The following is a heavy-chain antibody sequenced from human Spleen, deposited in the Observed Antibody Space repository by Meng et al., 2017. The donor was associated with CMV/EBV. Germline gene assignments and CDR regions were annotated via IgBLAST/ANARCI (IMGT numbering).Heavy chain of an antibody. J-gene: IGHJ5*02. CDR1: GYTFTDYY. CDR3: ARPSRWGGVRRFDP. CDR2: INPNNGAT. V-gene: IGHV1-2*02. D-gene: IGHD2-21*01. Sequence: ASVKVSCKASGYTFTDYYMHWVRQAPGQGLEWMGWINPNNGATHFARKFQGRVTMTRDSSSNIVYMEMSRLRSDDTAVYYCARPSRWGGVRRFDPWGQGTLVTVSS.